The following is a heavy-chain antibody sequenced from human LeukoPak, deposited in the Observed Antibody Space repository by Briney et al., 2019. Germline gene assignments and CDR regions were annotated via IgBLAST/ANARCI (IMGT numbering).Heavy chain of an antibody. D-gene: IGHD5-18*01. CDR3: ARDPVRSYGYGDMDV. Sequence: SETPSLTCTVSGGSISSGDYYWSWIRQPPGKGLEWIGYIYYSGSTYYNPSLKSRVTISVDTSKNQFSLKLSSVTAADTAVYYCARDPVRSYGYGDMDVWGKGTTVTVSS. CDR1: GGSISSGDYY. J-gene: IGHJ6*03. V-gene: IGHV4-30-4*08. CDR2: IYYSGST.